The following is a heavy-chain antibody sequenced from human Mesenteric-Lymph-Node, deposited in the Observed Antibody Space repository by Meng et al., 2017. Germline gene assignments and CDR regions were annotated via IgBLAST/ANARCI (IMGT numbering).Heavy chain of an antibody. CDR2: IAYTGVP. J-gene: IGHJ5*02. Sequence: GRFRQPPGRGRKLIGGIAYTGVPYYRPSLKSRASVAVDTSKNQFSLELRSMTAADTAVYYCARRRSDRNWFDPWGQGTLVTVSS. D-gene: IGHD3-3*01. V-gene: IGHV4-39*01. CDR3: ARRRSDRNWFDP.